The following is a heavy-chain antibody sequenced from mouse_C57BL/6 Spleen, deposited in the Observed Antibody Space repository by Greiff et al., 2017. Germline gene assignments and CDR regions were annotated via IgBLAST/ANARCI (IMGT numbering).Heavy chain of an antibody. V-gene: IGHV1-64*01. J-gene: IGHJ2*01. CDR1: GYTFTSYW. Sequence: QVQLQQPGAELVKPGASVKLSCKASGYTFTSYWMHWVKQRPGQGLEWIGMIHPDSGSTNYNEKFKGKATLTADKSSSTAYMQLSSLTSEDSAVDYCARRSPNWAFDYWGQGTTLTVSS. CDR2: IHPDSGST. CDR3: ARRSPNWAFDY. D-gene: IGHD4-1*01.